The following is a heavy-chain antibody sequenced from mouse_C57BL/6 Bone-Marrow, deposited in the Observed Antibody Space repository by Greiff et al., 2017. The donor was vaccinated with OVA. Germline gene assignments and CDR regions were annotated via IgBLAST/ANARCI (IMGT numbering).Heavy chain of an antibody. V-gene: IGHV1-63*01. Sequence: VKVVESGAELVRPGTSVKMSCKASGYTFTNYWIGWAKQRPGHGLEWIGDIYPGGGYTNYNEKFKGKATLTADKSSSTAYMQFSSLTSEDSAIYYCARRRYSNYWYFDVWGTGTTVTVSS. CDR3: ARRRYSNYWYFDV. D-gene: IGHD2-5*01. J-gene: IGHJ1*03. CDR1: GYTFTNYW. CDR2: IYPGGGYT.